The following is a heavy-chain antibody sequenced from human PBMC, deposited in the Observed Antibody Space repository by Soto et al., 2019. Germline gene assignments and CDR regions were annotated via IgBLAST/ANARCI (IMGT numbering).Heavy chain of an antibody. Sequence: QVQLVQSGAEVKKPGSSVKVSCKASGGTFSSYAISWVRQAPGQGLEWMGGIIPIFGTANYAQKFQGRVTITADESSSTAYMERSILRSEDTAVYYCASPTVAAILRPYYSFGMNVWGQGTTVTVSS. V-gene: IGHV1-69*01. D-gene: IGHD2-15*01. CDR1: GGTFSSYA. CDR2: IIPIFGTA. J-gene: IGHJ6*02. CDR3: ASPTVAAILRPYYSFGMNV.